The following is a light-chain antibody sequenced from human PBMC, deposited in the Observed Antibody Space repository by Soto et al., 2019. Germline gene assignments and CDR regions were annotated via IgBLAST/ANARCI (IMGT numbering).Light chain of an antibody. CDR1: SSDVGSYNL. J-gene: IGLJ1*01. V-gene: IGLV2-23*01. Sequence: QSVLTQPASVSGSPGQSITISCTGTSSDVGSYNLVSWYQQHPGKAPKLMSYEGSKRPSGVSNRFSGSKSGNTASLTISGLQAEDEADYYCCSYAGSSTSYVFGTGTKLTVL. CDR2: EGS. CDR3: CSYAGSSTSYV.